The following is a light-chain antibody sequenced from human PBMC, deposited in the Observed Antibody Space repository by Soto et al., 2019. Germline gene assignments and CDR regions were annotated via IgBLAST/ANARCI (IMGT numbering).Light chain of an antibody. Sequence: QSALTQPASVSGSPGQSITISCTGTNIDVGSYNLVSWYQQHSGKAPKLMIYEVSQRPSGVSNRFSGSKSGNTASLTISGLQAEDEEDYYCCSFAGTSTYVFGSGTKVXVL. CDR3: CSFAGTSTYV. J-gene: IGLJ1*01. V-gene: IGLV2-23*02. CDR1: NIDVGSYNL. CDR2: EVS.